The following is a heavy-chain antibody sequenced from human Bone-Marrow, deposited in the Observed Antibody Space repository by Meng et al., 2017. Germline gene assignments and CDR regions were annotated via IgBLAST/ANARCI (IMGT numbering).Heavy chain of an antibody. D-gene: IGHD6-19*01. Sequence: SGPTLVKPTQTLTLTCTFSGFSLSTSGMRVSWIRQPPGKALEWLARIDWDDDKFYSTSLKTRLTISKDTSKNQVVLTMTNMDPVDTATYYCAREYSSGWFFDYWGQGTLVPSPQ. CDR2: IDWDDDK. J-gene: IGHJ4*02. V-gene: IGHV2-70*04. CDR3: AREYSSGWFFDY. CDR1: GFSLSTSGMR.